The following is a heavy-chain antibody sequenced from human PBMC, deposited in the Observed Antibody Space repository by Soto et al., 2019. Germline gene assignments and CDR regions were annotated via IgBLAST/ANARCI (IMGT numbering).Heavy chain of an antibody. CDR1: GESFSGYY. V-gene: IGHV4-34*01. J-gene: IGHJ5*02. D-gene: IGHD6-13*01. CDR3: ARGRRGNIAAAGTGWFDP. CDR2: INDSGST. Sequence: QVQLQQWGAGLLKPSETLSLTCAVYGESFSGYYWSWIRQPPGKGLEWIGEINDSGSTNYNPSLKSRVTISVDTSKTQFSRKMSSVTAADTAVYYCARGRRGNIAAAGTGWFDPWGQGTLVTVSS.